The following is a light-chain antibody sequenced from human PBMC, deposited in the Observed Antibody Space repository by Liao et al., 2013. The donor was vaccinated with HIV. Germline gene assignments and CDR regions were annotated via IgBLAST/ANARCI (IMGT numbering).Light chain of an antibody. CDR1: NLGDKY. V-gene: IGLV3-25*03. CDR3: QSADSTGAHPVV. CDR2: KDT. Sequence: SYELTQSPSVSVSPGQTATITCSGDNLGDKYANWYQQKPGQAPVLVVFKDTKRASGIPERFSGSSSGTTATLTISGAQAEDEADYYCQSADSTGAHPVVFGGGTKLTVV. J-gene: IGLJ2*01.